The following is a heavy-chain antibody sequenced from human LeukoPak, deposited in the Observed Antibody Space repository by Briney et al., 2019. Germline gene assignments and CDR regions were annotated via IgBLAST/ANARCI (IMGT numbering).Heavy chain of an antibody. V-gene: IGHV3-53*01. CDR2: IYSANST. J-gene: IGHJ4*02. CDR3: ARDLAV. D-gene: IGHD6-19*01. CDR1: GFTVSSNY. Sequence: GGSLRLSCAASGFTVSSNYMNCVRQAPGKGLEWVSVIYSANSTHYADSVKGRFTISRDNSKNTLYLQMNSLRAEDTAVYYCARDLAVWGQGTLVTVSS.